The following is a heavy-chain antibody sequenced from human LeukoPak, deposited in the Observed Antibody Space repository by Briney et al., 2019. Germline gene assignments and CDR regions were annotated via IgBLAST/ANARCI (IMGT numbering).Heavy chain of an antibody. J-gene: IGHJ3*02. Sequence: GSVRVSCKASGYTFTGYYMHWVRQAPGKGLEWRGWINPNTGGTNYAQKLQGRVTTSTAYMELRSLRSDDTAVYYCARGSGYGYDAFDIWGQGTMVTVSS. D-gene: IGHD5-18*01. CDR2: INPNTGGT. CDR3: ARGSGYGYDAFDI. CDR1: GYTFTGYY. V-gene: IGHV1-2*02.